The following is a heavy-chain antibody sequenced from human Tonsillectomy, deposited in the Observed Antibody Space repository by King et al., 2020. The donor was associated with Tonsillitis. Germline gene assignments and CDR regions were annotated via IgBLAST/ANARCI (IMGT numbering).Heavy chain of an antibody. CDR3: ARWEFRTINYFDY. Sequence: VQLVQSGAEAKNPGASVRVSCKASGYTFTGYYIHWVRQASGQGPEWMGWINPKTGVTNSAQKFQGRVTMTRDTSINTVYMELSSLRYDDTSVYYCARWEFRTINYFDYWGQGSLVTVSS. CDR1: GYTFTGYY. J-gene: IGHJ4*02. CDR2: INPKTGVT. V-gene: IGHV1-2*02. D-gene: IGHD2-8*01.